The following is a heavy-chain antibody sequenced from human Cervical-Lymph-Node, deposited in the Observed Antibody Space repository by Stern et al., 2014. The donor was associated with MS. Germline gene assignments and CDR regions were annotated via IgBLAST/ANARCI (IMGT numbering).Heavy chain of an antibody. CDR3: ARDLNSWAY. V-gene: IGHV7-4-1*02. D-gene: IGHD1-1*01. CDR1: GYTFTNYA. CDR2: INPNTGNP. Sequence: QVQLVQSGSELKKPGASVKVSCKGSGYTFTNYAMTWVRQAPGQGLEWMGWINPNTGNPTYAQGFTGRFVFSLDTSVSTPYLQISGLKAEDSAIYYCARDLNSWAYWGQGTLVTVSS. J-gene: IGHJ4*02.